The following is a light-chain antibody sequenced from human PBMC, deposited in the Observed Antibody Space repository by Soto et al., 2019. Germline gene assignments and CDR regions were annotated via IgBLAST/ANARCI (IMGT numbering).Light chain of an antibody. Sequence: QSALTQPASVSGSPGQSITISCTGTSSNVGGYNYVSWYQQHPGKAPKLMIYEVTNRPSGVSNRFSGSKSGNTASLTISGLQPEDETDYYCSSYTSSNNHVFGTGTKLTVL. CDR3: SSYTSSNNHV. V-gene: IGLV2-14*01. CDR2: EVT. CDR1: SSNVGGYNY. J-gene: IGLJ1*01.